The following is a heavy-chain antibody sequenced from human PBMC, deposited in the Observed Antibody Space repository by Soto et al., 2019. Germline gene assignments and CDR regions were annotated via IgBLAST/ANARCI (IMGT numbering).Heavy chain of an antibody. D-gene: IGHD3-22*01. V-gene: IGHV3-73*01. CDR2: IRSKANSYAT. CDR1: GFTFSGSA. J-gene: IGHJ3*02. CDR3: TRPWHYYDSSPLDGAFDI. Sequence: QAGGSLRLSCAASGFTFSGSAMHWVRQASGKGLEWVGRIRSKANSYATAYAASVKGRFTISRDDSKNTAYLQMNSLKTEDTAVYYCTRPWHYYDSSPLDGAFDIWGQGTMVTVSS.